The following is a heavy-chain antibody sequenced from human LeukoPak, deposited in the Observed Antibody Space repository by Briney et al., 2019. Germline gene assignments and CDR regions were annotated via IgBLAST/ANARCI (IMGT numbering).Heavy chain of an antibody. CDR2: IYSYGTT. J-gene: IGHJ4*02. Sequence: GGSLRLSCAAYGFTVSSNYMTWVRQAPGKGLEWVSVIYSYGTTYYADSVKGRFTISRDNSKNTVFLQMNSLRVEDTAVYYCARESAPGYIDYWGQGTLVTVSS. CDR3: ARESAPGYIDY. CDR1: GFTVSSNY. V-gene: IGHV3-66*01. D-gene: IGHD6-13*01.